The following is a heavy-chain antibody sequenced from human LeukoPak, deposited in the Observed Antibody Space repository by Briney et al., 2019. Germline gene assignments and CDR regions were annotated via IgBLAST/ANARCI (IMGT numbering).Heavy chain of an antibody. J-gene: IGHJ4*02. V-gene: IGHV3-23*01. Sequence: GGSLRLSCAASGFTFSSYAMSWVRQAPGKGLEWVSAISGSGGSTYYADSVKGRFTISRDNSKITLFLQMDSLRADDTAIYYCARDSAFSSYSYWGQGALVTVSS. CDR2: ISGSGGST. CDR3: ARDSAFSSYSY. D-gene: IGHD2-15*01. CDR1: GFTFSSYA.